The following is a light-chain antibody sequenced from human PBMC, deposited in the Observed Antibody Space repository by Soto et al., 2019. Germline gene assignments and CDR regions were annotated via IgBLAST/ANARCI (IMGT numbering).Light chain of an antibody. CDR3: QQYNNWPRT. CDR1: QSISSY. Sequence: EIVMTQSPVTLSVSPVERATLSCMASQSISSYLAWFQQKPGQPPRLLIYGASTRATGIPARFSGSGSGTEFTLTISSLQSEDFAVYYCQQYNNWPRTFGQGTKVDIK. CDR2: GAS. J-gene: IGKJ1*01. V-gene: IGKV3-15*01.